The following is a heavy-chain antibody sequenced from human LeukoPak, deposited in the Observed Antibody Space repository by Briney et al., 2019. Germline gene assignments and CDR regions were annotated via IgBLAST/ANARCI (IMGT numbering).Heavy chain of an antibody. CDR2: IKQDGSEK. D-gene: IGHD3-10*01. V-gene: IGHV3-7*01. CDR1: GFTFTNYW. Sequence: PGGSLRLSCAASGFTFTNYWMTWVRQAPGKGLEWVANIKQDGSEKYYVDSVKGRFTISRDNAKNTLYLQLNSLRAEDTAVYYCARVEWFGELGPSFDYWGQGTLVTVSS. CDR3: ARVEWFGELGPSFDY. J-gene: IGHJ4*02.